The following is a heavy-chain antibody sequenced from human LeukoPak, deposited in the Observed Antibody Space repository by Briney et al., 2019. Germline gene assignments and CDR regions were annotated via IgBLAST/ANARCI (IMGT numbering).Heavy chain of an antibody. Sequence: SETLSLTCSVTADSISSSYWSWIRQSAGKGLEWIGRIYTSGSTNYNPSLKSRVTMSVDKSKNQFSLKVTSVTAADTAVYFCAKEAPMCTNNWYFELWGRGTLVTVSS. V-gene: IGHV4-4*07. CDR2: IYTSGST. D-gene: IGHD1-1*01. CDR3: AKEAPMCTNNWYFEL. J-gene: IGHJ2*01. CDR1: ADSISSSY.